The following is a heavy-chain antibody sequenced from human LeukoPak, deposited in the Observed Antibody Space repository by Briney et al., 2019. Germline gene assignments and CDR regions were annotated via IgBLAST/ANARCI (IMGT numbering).Heavy chain of an antibody. CDR1: GGSISSSSAY. J-gene: IGHJ4*02. Sequence: SETLSLTCTVSGGSISSSSAYWGWIRQPPGKGLEWIGSIYYSKNTYYNPSLKSRVTISADTPKNQFSLTLGSVSATDTAVHYCVSPRGFSYGYFDYWGQGTLVTVSS. CDR2: IYYSKNT. CDR3: VSPRGFSYGYFDY. V-gene: IGHV4-39*01. D-gene: IGHD5-18*01.